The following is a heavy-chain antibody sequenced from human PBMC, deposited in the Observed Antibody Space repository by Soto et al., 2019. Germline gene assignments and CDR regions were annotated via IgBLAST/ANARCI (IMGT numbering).Heavy chain of an antibody. Sequence: EVQLVQSGAEVKKPGESLKISCKGSGYSFTSYWIGWLRQMPGKGLEWMGIIYPGDSDTRYSPSFQGQVTISADKSISTAYLQWSSLKASDTAMYYCARRRTTGTTGLNAFDIWGQGTMVTVSS. CDR3: ARRRTTGTTGLNAFDI. V-gene: IGHV5-51*03. CDR1: GYSFTSYW. J-gene: IGHJ3*02. CDR2: IYPGDSDT. D-gene: IGHD1-1*01.